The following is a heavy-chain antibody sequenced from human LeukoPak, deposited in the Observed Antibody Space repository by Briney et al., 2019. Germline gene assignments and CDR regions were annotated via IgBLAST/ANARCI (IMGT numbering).Heavy chain of an antibody. CDR3: ARFRGERMGGLEF. Sequence: GESLLISCKAAGPSFSTDWNTWVRQMPGKGLEWMGAIYAGDSDTRYSPSFQGQVTISADKSLNTAYLQWTNPKASDTAMYYCARFRGERMGGLEFWGQGTLVTVSS. CDR2: IYAGDSDT. V-gene: IGHV5-51*01. D-gene: IGHD1-1*01. J-gene: IGHJ4*02. CDR1: GPSFSTDW.